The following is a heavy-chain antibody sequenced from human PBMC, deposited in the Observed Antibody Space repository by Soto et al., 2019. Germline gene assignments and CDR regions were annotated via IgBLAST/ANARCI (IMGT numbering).Heavy chain of an antibody. CDR3: ARAYSDAFDI. D-gene: IGHD2-15*01. J-gene: IGHJ3*02. V-gene: IGHV3-11*01. CDR1: GFTFTNYA. CDR2: ISGSGTGI. Sequence: VGSLRLSCAASGFTFTNYAMSWVRQAPGKGLEWVSGISGSGTGIYYADSMKGRFTISRDNAKKSLYLQMSSLRAEDTAVYYCARAYSDAFDIWGQGTMVTVSS.